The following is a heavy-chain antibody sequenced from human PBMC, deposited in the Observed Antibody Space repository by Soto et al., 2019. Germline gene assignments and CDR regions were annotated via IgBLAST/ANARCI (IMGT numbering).Heavy chain of an antibody. CDR3: AKGFPWGSPQRRVRYYYYYMGV. V-gene: IGHV3-30*18. Sequence: QVQLVESGGGVVQPGRSLRLSCAASGFTFSSYGMHWVRQAPGKGLEWVAVISYDGSNKYYADSVKGRFTISRDNSKNSLYLQMNSRRAEDTAVYYCAKGFPWGSPQRRVRYYYYYMGVWGKGTTVTVSS. CDR1: GFTFSSYG. J-gene: IGHJ6*03. CDR2: ISYDGSNK. D-gene: IGHD3-16*01.